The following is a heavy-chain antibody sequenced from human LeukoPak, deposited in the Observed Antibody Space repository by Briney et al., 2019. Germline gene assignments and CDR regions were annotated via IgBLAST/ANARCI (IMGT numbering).Heavy chain of an antibody. CDR2: IKQDGSEK. Sequence: GGSLRLSCAASGFTFSSYWMSWVRQAPGKGLEWVANIKQDGSEKYYVDSVKGRFTISRDNAKNSLYLQMNSLRAEDTAVYYCARAFRPSYYYGSGSYGLIDYWGQGTLVTVSS. D-gene: IGHD3-10*01. J-gene: IGHJ4*02. CDR1: GFTFSSYW. CDR3: ARAFRPSYYYGSGSYGLIDY. V-gene: IGHV3-7*01.